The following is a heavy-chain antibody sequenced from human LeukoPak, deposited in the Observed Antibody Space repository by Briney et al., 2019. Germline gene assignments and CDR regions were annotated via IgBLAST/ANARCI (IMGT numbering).Heavy chain of an antibody. V-gene: IGHV3-23*01. CDR1: GFTFSSYW. D-gene: IGHD6-13*01. Sequence: GGSLRLSCAASGFTFSSYWMHWVRQAPGKGLEWVSAISGSGGSTYYADSVKGRFTISRDNSKNTLYLQMNSLRAEDTAVYYCAKVLIAAAGPLDYWGQGTLVTVSS. J-gene: IGHJ4*02. CDR2: ISGSGGST. CDR3: AKVLIAAAGPLDY.